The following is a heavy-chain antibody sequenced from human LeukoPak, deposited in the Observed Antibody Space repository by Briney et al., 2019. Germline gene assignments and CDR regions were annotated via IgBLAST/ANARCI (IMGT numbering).Heavy chain of an antibody. CDR2: IIPTFGTA. CDR1: GGTFISYA. D-gene: IGHD2-8*01. V-gene: IGHV1-69*13. CDR3: ARHDCTNGVCYTDYYYYGMDV. Sequence: ASVKVSCKASGGTFISYAISWVRQAPGQGLEWMGGIIPTFGTANYAQKFQGRVTITADESTSTAYMELSSLRSEDTAVYYCARHDCTNGVCYTDYYYYGMDVWGQGTAVTVSS. J-gene: IGHJ6*02.